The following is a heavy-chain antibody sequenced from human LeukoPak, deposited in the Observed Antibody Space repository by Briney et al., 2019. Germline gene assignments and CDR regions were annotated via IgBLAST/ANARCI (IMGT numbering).Heavy chain of an antibody. CDR3: ARVYYDILTGYYWDAFDI. D-gene: IGHD3-9*01. J-gene: IGHJ3*02. V-gene: IGHV3-11*04. CDR1: GFTFSDYY. CDR2: ISSSGSTI. Sequence: GGSLRLSCAASGFTFSDYYMSWIRQAPGKGLEWVSYISSSGSTIYYADSVKGRFTISRDNAKNSLYLQMNSLRAEDTAVYYCARVYYDILTGYYWDAFDIWGQGTMVTVSS.